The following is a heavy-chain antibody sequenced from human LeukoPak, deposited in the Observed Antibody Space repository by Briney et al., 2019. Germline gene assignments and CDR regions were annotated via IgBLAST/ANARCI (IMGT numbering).Heavy chain of an antibody. CDR3: ARTPRSNDFDY. D-gene: IGHD4-11*01. CDR2: INSDGSST. V-gene: IGHV3-74*01. J-gene: IGHJ4*02. CDR1: GFTFSSSW. Sequence: SGGSLRLSCAASGFTFSSSWVHWVRQAPGKGLVWVSRINSDGSSTSYADSVKGRFTISRDNAKNTLYLQMNSLRAEDTAVYYCARTPRSNDFDYWGQGTLVTVSS.